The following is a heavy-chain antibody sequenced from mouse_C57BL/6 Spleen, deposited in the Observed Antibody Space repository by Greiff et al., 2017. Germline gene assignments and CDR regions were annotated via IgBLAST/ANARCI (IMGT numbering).Heavy chain of an antibody. CDR3: ERHDPLCANDVNGAMDD. J-gene: IGHJ4*01. Sequence: QVQLQQSGAELVKPGASVKLSCKASGYTFTEYTIHWVKQRSGQGLEWIGWFYPGGGSIKYNEKFKDKATLTVDKSSSTVSMELSRLPSEDSAVYFCERHDPLCANDVNGAMDDWGKGTTVTVSS. D-gene: IGHD6-2*01. CDR1: GYTFTEYT. V-gene: IGHV1-62-2*01. CDR2: FYPGGGSI.